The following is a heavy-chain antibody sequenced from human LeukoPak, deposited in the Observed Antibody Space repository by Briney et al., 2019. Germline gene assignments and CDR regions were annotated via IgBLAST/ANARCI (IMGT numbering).Heavy chain of an antibody. J-gene: IGHJ3*02. CDR2: INSDGSST. Sequence: GGSLRLSCAASGFTFSSYWMHWVRQAPGKGLVWVSRINSDGSSTSYADSVKGRFTISRDNAKNTLYLQMNSLRAEDTAVYYCARVGFGDAFDIWGQGTMVTVSS. D-gene: IGHD3-16*01. V-gene: IGHV3-74*01. CDR1: GFTFSSYW. CDR3: ARVGFGDAFDI.